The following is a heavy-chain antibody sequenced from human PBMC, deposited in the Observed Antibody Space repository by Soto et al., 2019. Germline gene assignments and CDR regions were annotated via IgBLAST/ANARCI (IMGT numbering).Heavy chain of an antibody. V-gene: IGHV1-69*13. CDR3: ARIWRPRTIYGMDV. D-gene: IGHD1-7*01. CDR2: IIPIFGTA. Sequence: SVKVSCKASGGTFSSYAISWVRQAPGQGLEWMGGIIPIFGTANYAQKFQGRVTITADESTSTAYMELSSVRSEDTAVYYCARIWRPRTIYGMDVWGQGTTVTVSS. CDR1: GGTFSSYA. J-gene: IGHJ6*02.